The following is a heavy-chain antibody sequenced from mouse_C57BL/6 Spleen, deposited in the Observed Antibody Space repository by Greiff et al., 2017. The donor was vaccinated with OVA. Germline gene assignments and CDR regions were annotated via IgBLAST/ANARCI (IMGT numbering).Heavy chain of an antibody. J-gene: IGHJ1*03. D-gene: IGHD2-5*01. CDR2: ISYDGSN. CDR3: ARGGGYYSNNWYFDV. V-gene: IGHV3-6*01. Sequence: EVKLMESGPGLVKPSQSLSLTCSVTGYSITSGYYWNWIRQFPGNKLEWMGYISYDGSNNYNPSLKNRISITRDTSKNQFFLKLNSVTTEDTATYYCARGGGYYSNNWYFDVWGTGTTVTVSS. CDR1: GYSITSGYY.